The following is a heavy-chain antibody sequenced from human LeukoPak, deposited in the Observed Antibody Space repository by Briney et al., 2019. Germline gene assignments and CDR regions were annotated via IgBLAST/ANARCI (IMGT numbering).Heavy chain of an antibody. J-gene: IGHJ4*02. CDR3: VKDNPLDY. V-gene: IGHV3-30*02. CDR2: IRYDGNNK. CDR1: GFTFSSYS. Sequence: PGGSLRLSCVASGFTFSSYSMNWVRQAPGKGLEWVAFIRYDGNNKLYADSMKGRFTISRDNSKNTLYLHINSLRAEDTAVYYCVKDNPLDYWGQGTLVIVSS. D-gene: IGHD1-14*01.